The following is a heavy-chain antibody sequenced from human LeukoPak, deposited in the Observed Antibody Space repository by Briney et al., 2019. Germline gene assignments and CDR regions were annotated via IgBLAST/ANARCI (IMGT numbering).Heavy chain of an antibody. D-gene: IGHD3-22*01. CDR3: ARGLVLYYFDY. Sequence: SETLSLTCTVSGGSISSSSYYWGWIRQPPGKGLEWIGSIYYSGSTYYNPSLKSRVTISVDTSKNQFSLKLRSVTAADTAVYYCARGLVLYYFDYWGQGTLVTVSS. J-gene: IGHJ4*02. CDR2: IYYSGST. V-gene: IGHV4-39*07. CDR1: GGSISSSSYY.